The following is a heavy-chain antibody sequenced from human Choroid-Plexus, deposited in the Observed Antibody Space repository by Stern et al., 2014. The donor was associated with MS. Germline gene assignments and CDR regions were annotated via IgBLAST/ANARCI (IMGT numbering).Heavy chain of an antibody. J-gene: IGHJ4*02. D-gene: IGHD3-22*01. V-gene: IGHV4-59*01. CDR1: GGSTSNYY. CDR2: IYYRGNS. CDR3: SSSGYYGVEDYFDY. Sequence: VQLLESGPGLVKPSETLALTCTVSGGSTSNYYLSWIRQPPGQGMEWIGYIYYRGNSNYYPSLKSRVTISVDPSKSQSSLKLTSVTAADTALYYCSSSGYYGVEDYFDYWGPGTLVTVSS.